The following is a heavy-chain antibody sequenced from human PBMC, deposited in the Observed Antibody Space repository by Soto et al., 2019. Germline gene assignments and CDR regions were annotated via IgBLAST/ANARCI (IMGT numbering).Heavy chain of an antibody. V-gene: IGHV4-34*01. CDR3: ARASPQLWFAFDI. CDR1: GGSFSGYY. CDR2: INHSGST. D-gene: IGHD5-18*01. Sequence: SETLSLTCAVYGGSFSGYYWSWIRQPPGKGLEWIGEINHSGSTNYNPSLKSRVTISVDTSKNQFSLKLSSVTAADTAVYYCARASPQLWFAFDIWGQGTMVTVSS. J-gene: IGHJ3*02.